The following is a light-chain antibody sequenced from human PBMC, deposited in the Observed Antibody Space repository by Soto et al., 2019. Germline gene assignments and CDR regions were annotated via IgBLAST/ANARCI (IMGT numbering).Light chain of an antibody. CDR1: QSVSSS. CDR2: GAS. J-gene: IGKJ4*01. Sequence: EIVMTQSPATLSVSPGERATLSCRASQSVSSSLAWYQQKPGQAPRLLIYGASTRATGIPDRFSGSGSGTEFTLTISSLQSEDFAVYYCQQYNNWHPLTFGGGTKVEIK. CDR3: QQYNNWHPLT. V-gene: IGKV3-15*01.